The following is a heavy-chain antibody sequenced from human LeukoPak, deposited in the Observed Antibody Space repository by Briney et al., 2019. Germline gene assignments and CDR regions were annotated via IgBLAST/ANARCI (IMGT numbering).Heavy chain of an antibody. CDR3: ARRAMGDTSGNYYFDY. CDR2: ISGSGGST. D-gene: IGHD6-19*01. CDR1: GFTFSSYA. J-gene: IGHJ4*02. Sequence: GGSLRLSCAASGFTFSSYAMSWVRQAPGKGLEWVSAISGSGGSTYYADSVKGRFTISRDNSKNTLYLQMNSLRAEDTAVYYCARRAMGDTSGNYYFDYWGQGTLVTVSS. V-gene: IGHV3-23*01.